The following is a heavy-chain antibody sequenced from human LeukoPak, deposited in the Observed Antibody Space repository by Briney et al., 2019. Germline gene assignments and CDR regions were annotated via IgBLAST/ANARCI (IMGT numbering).Heavy chain of an antibody. J-gene: IGHJ3*01. CDR3: ARGPLGELSPDTFDF. CDR2: ISSSSKTI. Sequence: GGSLRLSCAASGFTFSSYTMNWVRKAPGKGLEWVSFISSSSKTIYYADSVTGRFTISRDSAENLLYLHMNSLRDEDTAVYFCARGPLGELSPDTFDFWGQGAMVAASS. D-gene: IGHD3-16*02. CDR1: GFTFSSYT. V-gene: IGHV3-48*02.